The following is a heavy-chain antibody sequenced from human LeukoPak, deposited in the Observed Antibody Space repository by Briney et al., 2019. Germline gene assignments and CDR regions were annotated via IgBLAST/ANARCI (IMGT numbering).Heavy chain of an antibody. V-gene: IGHV3-64D*09. CDR2: INTNGGST. J-gene: IGHJ4*02. CDR3: VRANYCYSTICSQGGIDY. Sequence: GGSLRLSCSASGFTFSSYAMHCLRQAPGRGLEYVSAINTNGGSTYYADSVKGRFTISRDNSKNTLYLQMSSLRAEDTAVYYCVRANYCYSTICSQGGIDYWGQGTLVTVSS. D-gene: IGHD2-2*01. CDR1: GFTFSSYA.